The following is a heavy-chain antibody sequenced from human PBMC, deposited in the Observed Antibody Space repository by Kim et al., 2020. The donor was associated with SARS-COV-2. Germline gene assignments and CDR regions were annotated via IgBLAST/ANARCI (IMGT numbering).Heavy chain of an antibody. V-gene: IGHV4-31*03. Sequence: SETLSLTCTVSGGSISSGGYYWSWIRQHPGKGLEWIGYIYYSGSTYYNPSLKSRVTISVDTSKNQFSLKLSSVTAADTAVYYCARHWTSIAAAGGGAFDIWGQGTMVTVSS. CDR1: GGSISSGGYY. CDR3: ARHWTSIAAAGGGAFDI. D-gene: IGHD6-13*01. J-gene: IGHJ3*02. CDR2: IYYSGST.